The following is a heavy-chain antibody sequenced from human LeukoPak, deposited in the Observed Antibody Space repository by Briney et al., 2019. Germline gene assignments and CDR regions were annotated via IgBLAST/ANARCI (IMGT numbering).Heavy chain of an antibody. D-gene: IGHD4-17*01. J-gene: IGHJ4*02. CDR2: INWNGGRT. V-gene: IGHV3-20*04. CDR1: GGSITSYY. CDR3: ARDYDYGDYPGY. Sequence: PSETLSLTCTVSGGSITSYYWSWVRQAPGKGLEWVSGINWNGGRTGYADSVKGRFTISRDNAKNSLYLQMNSLRAEDTALYYCARDYDYGDYPGYWGQGTLVTVSS.